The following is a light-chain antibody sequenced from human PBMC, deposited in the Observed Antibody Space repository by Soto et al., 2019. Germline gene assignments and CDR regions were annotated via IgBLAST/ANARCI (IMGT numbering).Light chain of an antibody. CDR2: ATT. J-gene: IGKJ2*01. CDR3: QQNYNTPPYT. Sequence: DIQLTQSPSSLSSSVGDRVTITCRASQTVISYLNWYQQKPGQAPKLLIYATTHLQSGVPSRFSCSGSGTEFTLTISSLHPEDFATYLCQQNYNTPPYTFGQGTKLEIK. CDR1: QTVISY. V-gene: IGKV1-39*01.